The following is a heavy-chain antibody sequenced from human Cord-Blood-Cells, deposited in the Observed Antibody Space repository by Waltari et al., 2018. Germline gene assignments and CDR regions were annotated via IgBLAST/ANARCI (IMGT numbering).Heavy chain of an antibody. CDR2: ISYDGSNK. J-gene: IGHJ2*01. Sequence: QVQLVESGGGVVQPGRHLRLSCVDSGFTFSSYGTHWVRQAPGKGVEWGAVISYDGSNKYYADSVKGRFTISRDNSKNTLYLQMNSLRAEDTAVYYCAKDSGWYFDLWGRGTLVTVSS. CDR3: AKDSGWYFDL. CDR1: GFTFSSYG. D-gene: IGHD3-10*01. V-gene: IGHV3-30*18.